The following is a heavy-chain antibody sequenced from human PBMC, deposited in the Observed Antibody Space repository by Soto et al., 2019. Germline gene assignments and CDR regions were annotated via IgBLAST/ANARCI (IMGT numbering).Heavy chain of an antibody. J-gene: IGHJ4*02. V-gene: IGHV3-30-3*01. CDR1: GFTFSIYA. CDR2: ISYDGGNE. Sequence: QVQLVESGGGVVQPGRSLRLSCAASGFTFSIYAMHWVRQAPGKGLEWVTVISYDGGNEYYADSVKGRFTISRDNSKNTLFLQMSSVRAEDTAVYYCVRGGYYGSGSYYTRFDHWGQGTLVTVSS. D-gene: IGHD3-10*01. CDR3: VRGGYYGSGSYYTRFDH.